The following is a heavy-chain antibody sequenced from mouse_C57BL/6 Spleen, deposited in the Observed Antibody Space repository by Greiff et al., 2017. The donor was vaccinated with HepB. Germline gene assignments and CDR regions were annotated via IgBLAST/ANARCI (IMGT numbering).Heavy chain of an antibody. V-gene: IGHV1-82*01. CDR1: GYAFSSSW. CDR2: IYPGDGDT. Sequence: QVQLKESGPELVKPGASVKISCKASGYAFSSSWMNWVKQRPGKGLEWIGRIYPGDGDTNYNGKFKGKATLTADKSSSTAYMQVRSLTSEDSAVDFCARGADGYYGFAYWGQGTLVTVSA. CDR3: ARGADGYYGFAY. J-gene: IGHJ3*01. D-gene: IGHD2-3*01.